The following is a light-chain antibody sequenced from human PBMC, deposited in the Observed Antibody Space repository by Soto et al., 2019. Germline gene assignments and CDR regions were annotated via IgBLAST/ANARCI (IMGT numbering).Light chain of an antibody. CDR1: QSISSW. Sequence: IPRTQATSTLSASVGDTVNLPCRAIQSISSWFAWFQQKPWKVPKRLIYAASSLQSGVPSRFSGSGSGTEFSLTITSLQPEDLATYYCQQLFDSPITFGQGTRLEIK. V-gene: IGKV1-5*01. CDR3: QQLFDSPIT. J-gene: IGKJ5*01. CDR2: AAS.